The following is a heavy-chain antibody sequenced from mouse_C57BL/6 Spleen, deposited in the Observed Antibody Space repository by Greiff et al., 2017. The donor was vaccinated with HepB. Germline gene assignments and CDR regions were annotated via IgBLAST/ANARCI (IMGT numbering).Heavy chain of an antibody. D-gene: IGHD2-3*01. Sequence: QVTLKESGPGILQPSQTLSLTCSFSGFSLSTFGMGVGWIRQPSGTGLEWLAHIWWDDDKYYNPALKSRLTISKDTSKNQGFLKIANVDTADTATYYCARGVYDGYYYAMDYWGQGTSVTVSS. V-gene: IGHV8-8*01. CDR3: ARGVYDGYYYAMDY. J-gene: IGHJ4*01. CDR2: IWWDDDK. CDR1: GFSLSTFGMG.